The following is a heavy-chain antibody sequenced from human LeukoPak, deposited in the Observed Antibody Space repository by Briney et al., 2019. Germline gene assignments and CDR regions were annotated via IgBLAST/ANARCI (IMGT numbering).Heavy chain of an antibody. J-gene: IGHJ5*02. CDR1: GYNFATYW. Sequence: GESLKISCQGSGYNFATYWIVWVRQMPGKGLEFMGIIFPGDSHTRYSPSFQGQVTISADTSISTAYLHWSSLQASDTAMYYCGKFHGTWYGESWGQGTPVTVSS. CDR2: IFPGDSHT. D-gene: IGHD6-13*01. V-gene: IGHV5-51*01. CDR3: GKFHGTWYGES.